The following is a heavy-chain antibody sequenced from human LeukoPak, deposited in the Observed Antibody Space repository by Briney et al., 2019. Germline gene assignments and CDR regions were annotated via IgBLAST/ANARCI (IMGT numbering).Heavy chain of an antibody. CDR3: VTFYETY. V-gene: IGHV3-74*01. J-gene: IGHJ4*02. CDR2: INSDGSWT. Sequence: GGSLRLSCAASGTYGMHLVRQAPGKGLVWVSHINSDGSWTGYADSVKGRFTISKDNAKNTVSLQMNNLRAEDTAVYYCVTFYETYWGRGTLVTVSS. D-gene: IGHD2/OR15-2a*01. CDR1: GTYG.